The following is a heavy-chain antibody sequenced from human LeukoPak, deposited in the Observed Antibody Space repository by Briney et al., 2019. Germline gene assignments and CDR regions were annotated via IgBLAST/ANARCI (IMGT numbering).Heavy chain of an antibody. D-gene: IGHD2-15*01. CDR1: GDTFTSHD. J-gene: IGHJ5*01. CDR3: AKVVGWFDP. CDR2: INPKSGHT. V-gene: IGHV1-8*01. Sequence: ASVKVSCKAAGDTFTSHDINWVRQATGQGLEWMGWINPKSGHTGYAQRFKDRVTMTWNTSITTAYMELRSLRSEDTAVYYCAKVVGWFDPWGQGSPVNGSS.